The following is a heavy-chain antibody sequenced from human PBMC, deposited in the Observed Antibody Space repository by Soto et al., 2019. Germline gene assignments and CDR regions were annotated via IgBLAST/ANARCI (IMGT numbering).Heavy chain of an antibody. V-gene: IGHV3-74*01. J-gene: IGHJ6*02. D-gene: IGHD5-12*01. CDR3: ARGLYSGYDTGMDV. Sequence: EVQLVESGGGLVQPGGSLRLSCSASGFTFSSYWMHWVRQAPGKGLVWVSRINSDGSSTSDADSVKGRFTISRDNAKNTLYLQMNSLRAEDTAVYYCARGLYSGYDTGMDVWGQGTTVTVSS. CDR1: GFTFSSYW. CDR2: INSDGSST.